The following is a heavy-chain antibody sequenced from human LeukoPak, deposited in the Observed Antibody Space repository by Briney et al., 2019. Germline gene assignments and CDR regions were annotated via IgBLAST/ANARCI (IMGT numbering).Heavy chain of an antibody. Sequence: GGSLRLSCAAPGFTFSSSALSWVRQAPGKGLEWVSAISGSGSSTYYGDSVKGRFTISRDNSKNTLYLQMNSLRAEDTAVYYCAKGPTTVTTTYFDYWGQGTLVTVSS. D-gene: IGHD4-17*01. J-gene: IGHJ4*02. CDR2: ISGSGSST. CDR1: GFTFSSSA. V-gene: IGHV3-23*01. CDR3: AKGPTTVTTTYFDY.